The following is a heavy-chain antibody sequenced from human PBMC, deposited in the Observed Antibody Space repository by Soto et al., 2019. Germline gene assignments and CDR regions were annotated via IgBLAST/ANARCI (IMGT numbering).Heavy chain of an antibody. Sequence: GGSLRLSCAASGFTFSSYSMNWVRQAPGKGLEWVSSISSSSSYIYYADSVKGRFTISRDNAKNSLYLQMNSLRAEDTAVYYCAREIMATIGYYYYGMDVWGQGTTVTVSS. V-gene: IGHV3-21*01. CDR2: ISSSSSYI. CDR3: AREIMATIGYYYYGMDV. J-gene: IGHJ6*02. D-gene: IGHD5-12*01. CDR1: GFTFSSYS.